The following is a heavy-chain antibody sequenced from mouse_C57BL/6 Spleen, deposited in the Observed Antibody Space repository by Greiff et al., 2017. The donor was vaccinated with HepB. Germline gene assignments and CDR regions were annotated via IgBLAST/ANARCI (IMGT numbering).Heavy chain of an antibody. J-gene: IGHJ1*03. Sequence: QVQLQQPGAELVKPGASVKLSCKASGYTFTSYWMHWVKQRPGQGLEWIGMIHPNSGSTNYNEKFKSKATLTVDKSSSTAYRQLSSLTSEDSAVYYCAREKVGQRYFDVWGTGTTVTVSS. CDR3: AREKVGQRYFDV. V-gene: IGHV1-64*01. CDR2: IHPNSGST. D-gene: IGHD3-3*01. CDR1: GYTFTSYW.